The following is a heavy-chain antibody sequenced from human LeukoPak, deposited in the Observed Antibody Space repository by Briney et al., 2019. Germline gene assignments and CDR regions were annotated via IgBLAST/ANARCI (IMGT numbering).Heavy chain of an antibody. CDR2: INHSGST. CDR1: GGSFSGYY. J-gene: IGHJ4*02. Sequence: PSETLSLTCAVYGGSFSGYYWSWIRQPPGRGLEWIGEINHSGSTNYNPSLKSRVTISVDTSKNQFSLKLSSVTAADTAVYYCARGGYYDFWGGFYFDYWGQGTLVTVSS. V-gene: IGHV4-34*01. D-gene: IGHD3-3*01. CDR3: ARGGYYDFWGGFYFDY.